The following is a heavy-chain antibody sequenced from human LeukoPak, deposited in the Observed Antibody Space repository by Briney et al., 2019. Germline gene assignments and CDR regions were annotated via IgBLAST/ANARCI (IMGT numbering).Heavy chain of an antibody. CDR3: TTGRRFDY. J-gene: IGHJ4*02. CDR2: IKSKTEGGTT. Sequence: GGSLRLSCAASGLTFSNAWMSWVRQAPGKGLEWVGRIKSKTEGGTTDYGAPVKGRFTISRDDSKNTLYLQMNSLKTEDTAVYYCTTGRRFDYWGQGTLVTVSS. V-gene: IGHV3-15*01. CDR1: GLTFSNAW.